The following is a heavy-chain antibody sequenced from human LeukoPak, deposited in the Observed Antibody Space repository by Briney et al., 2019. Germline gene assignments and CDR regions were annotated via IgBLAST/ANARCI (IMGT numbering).Heavy chain of an antibody. CDR1: GYTFTSYG. J-gene: IGHJ5*02. CDR2: ISAYNGNT. D-gene: IGHD2-2*02. V-gene: IGHV1-18*01. CDR3: ARPQKGDTPGNWFDP. Sequence: GASVTVSCKASGYTFTSYGISWVRQAPGQGLEWMGWISAYNGNTNYAQKLQGRVTMTTDTSTSTAYMELRSLRSDDTAVYYCARPQKGDTPGNWFDPWGQGTLVTVSS.